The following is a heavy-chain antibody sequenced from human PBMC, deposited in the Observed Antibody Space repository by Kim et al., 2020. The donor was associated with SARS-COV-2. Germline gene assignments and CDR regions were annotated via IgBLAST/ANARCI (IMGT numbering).Heavy chain of an antibody. J-gene: IGHJ4*02. CDR3: AKAVVATSRGYYFDY. Sequence: GGSLRLSCAASGFTFDDYAMHWVRQAPGKGLEWVSGISWNSGSIGYADSVKGRFTISRDNAKNSLYLQMNSLRAEDTALYYCAKAVVATSRGYYFDYWGQGTMVTVSS. V-gene: IGHV3-9*01. CDR2: ISWNSGSI. D-gene: IGHD5-12*01. CDR1: GFTFDDYA.